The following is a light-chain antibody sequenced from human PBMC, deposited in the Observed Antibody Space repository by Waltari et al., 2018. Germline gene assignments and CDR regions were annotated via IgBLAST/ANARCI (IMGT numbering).Light chain of an antibody. V-gene: IGKV1-9*01. CDR3: QQLNSDPLT. CDR1: QGISSY. Sequence: DIQLTQSPSFLSASVGDRVTITCRASQGISSYLAWYQQKPGKAPKLLIYAASTLQSGVPSRFSGRGSGTEFTLTISSLQPEDFATFYCQQLNSDPLTFGRGTKVEIK. J-gene: IGKJ4*01. CDR2: AAS.